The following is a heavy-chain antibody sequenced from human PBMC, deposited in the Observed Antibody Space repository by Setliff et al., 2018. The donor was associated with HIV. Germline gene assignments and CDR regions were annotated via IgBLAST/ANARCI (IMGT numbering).Heavy chain of an antibody. CDR3: TRGWEPDYYYYYMDV. J-gene: IGHJ6*03. D-gene: IGHD1-26*01. CDR2: ISDTGSTA. Sequence: PGGSLRLSCAASGFAFSDYYMSWVRQAPGKGLEWLSYISDTGSTAYFADSVKGRFSISRVNAKTSLYLQMTSLRADDTAVYFCTRGWEPDYYYYYMDVWGKGTTVTVSS. CDR1: GFAFSDYY. V-gene: IGHV3-11*04.